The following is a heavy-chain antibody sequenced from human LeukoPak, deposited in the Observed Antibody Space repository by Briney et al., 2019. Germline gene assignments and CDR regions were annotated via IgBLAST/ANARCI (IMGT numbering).Heavy chain of an antibody. V-gene: IGHV3-7*01. Sequence: GGSLRLSCAASGFTFSSYWMSWVRQAPGKGLEWVANIKQDGSEKYYVDSVKGRFTISRDNAKNSLYLQMNSLRAEDTAVYYCARGGTARHDFWSGYYPRFDYWGQGTLVTVSS. J-gene: IGHJ4*02. CDR3: ARGGTARHDFWSGYYPRFDY. CDR2: IKQDGSEK. D-gene: IGHD3-3*01. CDR1: GFTFSSYW.